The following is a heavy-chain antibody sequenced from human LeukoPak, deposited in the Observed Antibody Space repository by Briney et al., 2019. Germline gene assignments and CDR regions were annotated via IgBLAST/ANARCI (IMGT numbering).Heavy chain of an antibody. CDR3: ALRFLEWLLPPGYFDY. CDR2: IYYSGST. Sequence: PSETLSLTCTVSGGSISSSSYYWGWIRQPPGKGLEWIGSIYYSGSTYYKPSLKSRVTISVDTSKNQFSLKLSSVTAADTAVYYCALRFLEWLLPPGYFDYWGQGTLVTVSS. J-gene: IGHJ4*02. CDR1: GGSISSSSYY. D-gene: IGHD3-3*01. V-gene: IGHV4-39*01.